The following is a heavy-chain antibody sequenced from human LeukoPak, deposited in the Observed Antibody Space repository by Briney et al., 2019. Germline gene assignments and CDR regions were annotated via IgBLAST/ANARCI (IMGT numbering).Heavy chain of an antibody. D-gene: IGHD4-11*01. Sequence: VAXIKQXXSEKYYVDSVKGRFTISRDNAKNSLYLQMNSLRAEDTAVYYCARAVGTVTTARYYYGMDVWGQGTTVTVSS. CDR3: ARAVGTVTTARYYYGMDV. CDR2: IKQXXSEK. V-gene: IGHV3-7*03. J-gene: IGHJ6*02.